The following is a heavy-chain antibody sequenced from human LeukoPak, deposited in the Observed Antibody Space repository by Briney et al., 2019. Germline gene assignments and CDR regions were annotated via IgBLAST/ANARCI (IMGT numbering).Heavy chain of an antibody. J-gene: IGHJ4*02. CDR2: IYSGGST. Sequence: GGSLRLSCAASGFTFSSYAMSWVRQAPGKGLEWVSVIYSGGSTYYADSVEGRFTISRDNSKNTLYLQMNSLRAEDTAVYYCAARKYYFDYWGQGTLVTVSS. CDR1: GFTFSSYA. CDR3: AARKYYFDY. V-gene: IGHV3-53*01.